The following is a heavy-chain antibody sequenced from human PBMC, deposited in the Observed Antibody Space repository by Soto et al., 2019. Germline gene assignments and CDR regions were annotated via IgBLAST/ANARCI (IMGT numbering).Heavy chain of an antibody. D-gene: IGHD2-2*01. V-gene: IGHV4-30-4*01. CDR1: GGSISDDSY. J-gene: IGHJ5*01. Sequence: PSETLSLTCTVSGGSISDDSYWSWIRQTPGKGLEWIGYIYHTGNTYYNPSLRSRVSISVDKSKSQFSLKLISVPAADTAVYFCARDEYQLLSSVSWFDSWGQGTLVTVSS. CDR2: IYHTGNT. CDR3: ARDEYQLLSSVSWFDS.